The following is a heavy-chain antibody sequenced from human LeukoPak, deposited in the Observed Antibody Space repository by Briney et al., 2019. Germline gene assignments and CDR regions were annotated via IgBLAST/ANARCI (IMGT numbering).Heavy chain of an antibody. V-gene: IGHV4-30-4*01. J-gene: IGHJ5*02. CDR3: ARKYPDHWFDP. CDR1: GDSVRTSNYY. CDR2: IFYTGST. D-gene: IGHD6-6*01. Sequence: PSETLSLTCTVSGDSVRTSNYYWSWIRQPPGKGLEWIGYIFYTGSTNYSPSLKSRVSISVDTFKNQFSLKLSSVTAADTAVYYCARKYPDHWFDPWGQGTLVTVSS.